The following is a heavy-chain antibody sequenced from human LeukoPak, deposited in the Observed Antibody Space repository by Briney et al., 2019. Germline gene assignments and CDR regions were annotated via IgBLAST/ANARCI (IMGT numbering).Heavy chain of an antibody. D-gene: IGHD3-16*01. J-gene: IGHJ6*02. V-gene: IGHV3-9*01. Sequence: GGSLRLSCAASGFTFSSYGMHWVRQGPGKGLEWVSGISWNSGSKGYADSVKGRFTISRDNAKNALYLQMNSLRTEDTALYYCAKDTDYYAGLDAWGQGTTVTVSS. CDR2: ISWNSGSK. CDR1: GFTFSSYG. CDR3: AKDTDYYAGLDA.